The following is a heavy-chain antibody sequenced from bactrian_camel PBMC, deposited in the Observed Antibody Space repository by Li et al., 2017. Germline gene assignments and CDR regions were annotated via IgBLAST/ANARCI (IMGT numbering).Heavy chain of an antibody. CDR2: IYTGTDRT. V-gene: IGHV3S40*01. CDR3: ARVRGVVAVGFVDY. CDR1: GFTESGNY. J-gene: IGHJ4*01. D-gene: IGHD6*01. Sequence: VQLVESGGGSVQAGGSVRLSCVTSGFTESGNYVAWIRQAPGKGREGVASIYTGTDRTYYADSVKGRFTASRGNAQNTVYLQMNSLKPDDTAVYSCARVRGVVAVGFVDYWGQGTQVTVS.